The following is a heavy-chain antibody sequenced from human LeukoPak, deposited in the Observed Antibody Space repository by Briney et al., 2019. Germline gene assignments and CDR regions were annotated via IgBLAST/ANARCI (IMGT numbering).Heavy chain of an antibody. Sequence: PGRSLRLSCAASGFTFSSYGMHWVRQAPGKGLEWVAVISYDGSNKYYADSVKGRFTISRDNSKNTLYLQMNSLRAEDTAVYYCALVTGDYWGQGTLVTVSS. V-gene: IGHV3-30*03. J-gene: IGHJ4*02. CDR2: ISYDGSNK. CDR3: ALVTGDY. CDR1: GFTFSSYG. D-gene: IGHD3-9*01.